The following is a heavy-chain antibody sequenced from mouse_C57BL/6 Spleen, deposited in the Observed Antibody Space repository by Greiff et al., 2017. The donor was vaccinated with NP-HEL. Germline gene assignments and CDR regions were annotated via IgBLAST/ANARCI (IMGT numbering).Heavy chain of an antibody. CDR2: INPNNGGT. CDR1: GYTFTDYY. CDR3: ARQGDDGDYFDY. D-gene: IGHD2-12*01. Sequence: EVQLQQSGPELVKPGASVKISCKASGYTFTDYYMNWVKQSHGKSLEWIGDINPNNGGTSYNQKFKGKATLTVDKSSSTAYMELRSLTSEDSAVYYCARQGDDGDYFDYWGQGTTLTVSS. J-gene: IGHJ2*01. V-gene: IGHV1-26*01.